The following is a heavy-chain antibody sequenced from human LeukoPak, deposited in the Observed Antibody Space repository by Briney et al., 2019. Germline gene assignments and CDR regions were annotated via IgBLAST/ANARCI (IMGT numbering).Heavy chain of an antibody. CDR1: GFTFNTYS. J-gene: IGHJ4*02. CDR3: ARVGALSSSWLLY. V-gene: IGHV3-48*04. D-gene: IGHD6-13*01. CDR2: ISRSATTI. Sequence: GGSLRLSCAASGFTFNTYSMNWARQAPGKGLEWVSSISRSATTIYYADSVKGRFTISRDNAKNSLYLQMNSLRAEDTAVYFCARVGALSSSWLLYWGQGTLVTVSS.